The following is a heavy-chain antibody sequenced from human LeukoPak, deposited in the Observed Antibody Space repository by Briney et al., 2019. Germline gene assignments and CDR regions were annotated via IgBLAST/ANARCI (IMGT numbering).Heavy chain of an antibody. CDR2: ISYDGSNK. CDR1: GFTFSSYA. CDR3: AKDQVYSSGCLDY. D-gene: IGHD6-19*01. J-gene: IGHJ4*02. Sequence: ESGGGVVQPGRSLRLSCAASGFTFSSYAMHWVRQAPGKGLEWVAVISYDGSNKYYADSVKGRFTISRDNSKNTLYLQMNSLRAEDTAVYYCAKDQVYSSGCLDYWGQGTLVTVSS. V-gene: IGHV3-30-3*01.